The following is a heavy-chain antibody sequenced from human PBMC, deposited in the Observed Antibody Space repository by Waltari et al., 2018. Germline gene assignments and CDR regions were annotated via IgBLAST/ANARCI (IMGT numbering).Heavy chain of an antibody. CDR1: GYTFPSYY. Sequence: QVHLVQSGAEVKKPGASVKVSCQASGYTFPSYYMHWVRQAPGQGLEWMGIINPSDGSTSYTQKFQGRVTITRDTSTSTAYMELSSLTSEDTAVYYCARRGGESNSWYRADYWGQGTLVTVSS. CDR3: ARRGGESNSWYRADY. D-gene: IGHD6-13*01. CDR2: INPSDGST. V-gene: IGHV1-46*01. J-gene: IGHJ4*02.